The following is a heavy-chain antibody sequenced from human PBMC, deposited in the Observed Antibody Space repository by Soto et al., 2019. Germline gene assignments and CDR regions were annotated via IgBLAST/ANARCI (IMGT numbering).Heavy chain of an antibody. J-gene: IGHJ6*02. CDR3: ARDQAGNTIFGALDV. CDR1: GFTFSDYY. CDR2: ISSSSYT. Sequence: PGGSLRLSCAASGFTFSDYYMSWIRQAPGKGLEWVSYISSSSYTNYADSVKGRFTISRDNAKNSLYLQMNSLRAEDTAVYYCARDQAGNTIFGALDVWGQGTKVTVSS. D-gene: IGHD3-3*01. V-gene: IGHV3-11*06.